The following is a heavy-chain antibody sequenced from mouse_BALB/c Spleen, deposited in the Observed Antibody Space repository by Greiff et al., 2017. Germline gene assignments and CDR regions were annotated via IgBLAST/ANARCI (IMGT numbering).Heavy chain of an antibody. V-gene: IGHV6-6*02. Sequence: EVKLVESGGGLVQPGGSMKLSCVASGFTFSNYWMNWVRQSPEKGLEWVAEIRLKSNNYATHYAESVKGRFTISRDDSKSSVYLQMNNLRAEDTGIYYCTRLSPLIGTTGYYAMDYWGQGTSVTVSS. CDR3: TRLSPLIGTTGYYAMDY. J-gene: IGHJ4*01. D-gene: IGHD2-14*01. CDR1: GFTFSNYW. CDR2: IRLKSNNYAT.